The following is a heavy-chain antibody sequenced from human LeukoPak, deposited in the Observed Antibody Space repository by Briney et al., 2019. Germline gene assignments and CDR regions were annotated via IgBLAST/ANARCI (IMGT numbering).Heavy chain of an antibody. CDR3: AREGYSYGPPLL. Sequence: GGSLRLSCAASGFTFSSYSMSWVRQAPGKGLEWVSVIYSGGSTYYADSVKGRFTISRDNSKNTLYLQMNSLRAEDTAVYYCAREGYSYGPPLLWGQGTLVTVSS. J-gene: IGHJ4*02. CDR2: IYSGGST. CDR1: GFTFSSYS. D-gene: IGHD5-18*01. V-gene: IGHV3-53*01.